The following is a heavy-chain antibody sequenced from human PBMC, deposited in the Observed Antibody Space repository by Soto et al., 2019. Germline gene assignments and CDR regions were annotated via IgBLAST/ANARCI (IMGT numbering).Heavy chain of an antibody. V-gene: IGHV3-23*01. D-gene: IGHD2-21*02. CDR2: ISGSGGST. J-gene: IGHJ6*02. Sequence: GSLRLSCAASGFTFSSYAMSWVRQAPGKGLEWVSAISGSGGSTYYADSVKGRFTISRDNSKTTLYLQMNSLRAEDTAVYYCAKDLGYCGGDCYPCYYYYGMDVWGQGTTVTVSS. CDR3: AKDLGYCGGDCYPCYYYYGMDV. CDR1: GFTFSSYA.